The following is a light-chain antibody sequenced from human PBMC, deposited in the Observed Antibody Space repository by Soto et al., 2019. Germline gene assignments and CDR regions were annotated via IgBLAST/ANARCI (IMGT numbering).Light chain of an antibody. V-gene: IGLV1-44*01. CDR2: SNY. CDR3: AAWDDSLNGVV. Sequence: QSVLTQPPSASGTPGQRVTISCSGSSSNIGSNTVNWYHQLPGTAPKLLIYSNYQRPSGVPDRFSGSKSGTSASLAISGLQSEDEADYYCAAWDDSLNGVVFGGGTKLTVL. CDR1: SSNIGSNT. J-gene: IGLJ2*01.